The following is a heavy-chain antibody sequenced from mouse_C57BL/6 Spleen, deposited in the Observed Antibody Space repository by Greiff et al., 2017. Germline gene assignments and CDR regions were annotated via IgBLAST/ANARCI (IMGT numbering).Heavy chain of an antibody. CDR2: LNPSNGGT. Sequence: QVQLKQPGTELVKPGASVKLSCKASGYTFTSYWMHWVKQRPGQGLEWIGHLNPSNGGTNYNKKFKSKATLTVDKSSSTASMHLSSLTSEDSAVFYCAREGVMGFYYFDYWGQGTTLTVSS. CDR3: AREGVMGFYYFDY. J-gene: IGHJ2*01. V-gene: IGHV1-53*01. CDR1: GYTFTSYW. D-gene: IGHD2-3*01.